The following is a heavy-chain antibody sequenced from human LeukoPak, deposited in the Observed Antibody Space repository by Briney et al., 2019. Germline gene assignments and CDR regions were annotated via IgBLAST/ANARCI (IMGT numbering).Heavy chain of an antibody. D-gene: IGHD6-13*01. Sequence: GGSLRLSCAASGFTFMTYAMTWVRQAPGQGLEWVSVISGSGGLTDYADSVKGRFTISRDNSKNTLYLQMNSLRAEDTAVYYCAKDWDIAAAGYYFDYWGQGTLVTVSS. CDR2: ISGSGGLT. V-gene: IGHV3-23*01. CDR3: AKDWDIAAAGYYFDY. CDR1: GFTFMTYA. J-gene: IGHJ4*02.